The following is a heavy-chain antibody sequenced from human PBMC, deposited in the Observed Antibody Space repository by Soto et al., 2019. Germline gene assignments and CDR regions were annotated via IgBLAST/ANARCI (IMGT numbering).Heavy chain of an antibody. D-gene: IGHD5-12*01. CDR3: ARPGIEMATIRHQSLFDH. Sequence: QVQLVQSGSEVKKPGSSVKVSCKASGGTFNSYAISWVRQAPGQGLEWMGGIIPIFGTAHYAQKFQGRVSITADKSTSSAYVELSSLGSADTAVYYCARPGIEMATIRHQSLFDHGGQGTLVTGSS. J-gene: IGHJ4*02. CDR2: IIPIFGTA. V-gene: IGHV1-69*06. CDR1: GGTFNSYA.